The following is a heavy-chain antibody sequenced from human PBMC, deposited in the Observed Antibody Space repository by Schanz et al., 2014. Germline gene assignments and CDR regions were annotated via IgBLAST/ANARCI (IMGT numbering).Heavy chain of an antibody. CDR1: RYTFNTYG. Sequence: QVQLEQSGAEVKKPGASVKVSCEASRYTFNTYGLNWVRQAPGQGLEWMGWISAYTTNTNYAQKVQGRVTMTTDTSTGTAYMELRSLRSDDTAVYYCARDRRRYCSTASCLHDNWFDPWGQGTLVIVSS. CDR3: ARDRRRYCSTASCLHDNWFDP. V-gene: IGHV1-18*01. D-gene: IGHD2-2*01. J-gene: IGHJ5*02. CDR2: ISAYTTNT.